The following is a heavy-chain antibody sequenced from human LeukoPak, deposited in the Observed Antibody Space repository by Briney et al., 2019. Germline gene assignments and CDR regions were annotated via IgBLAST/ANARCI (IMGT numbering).Heavy chain of an antibody. Sequence: GGSLRLSCAASGFTFSSYGMSWVRQAPGKGLEWVSAISGSGGSTYYADSVKGRFTISRDNAKNSLFVQMNSLRAEDTAVYYCARGISFDPWGQGTLVTVSS. V-gene: IGHV3-23*01. J-gene: IGHJ5*02. CDR3: ARGISFDP. CDR1: GFTFSSYG. CDR2: ISGSGGST.